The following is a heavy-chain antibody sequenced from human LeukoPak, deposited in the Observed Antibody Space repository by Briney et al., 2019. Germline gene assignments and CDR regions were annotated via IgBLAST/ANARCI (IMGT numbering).Heavy chain of an antibody. Sequence: PGGSLRLSCAGSGLTDSGLPFSSDWMSWVRQPPGKGLEWVANINQDTIKKYYLDSVKGRFTISRDHAKNSLYLQMNSLRAEDTAVYFCASSPNWNEAEYYFEHWGRGTLVIVAS. CDR2: INQDTIKK. CDR1: GLTDSGLPFSSDW. J-gene: IGHJ4*02. D-gene: IGHD1-1*01. CDR3: ASSPNWNEAEYYFEH. V-gene: IGHV3-7*01.